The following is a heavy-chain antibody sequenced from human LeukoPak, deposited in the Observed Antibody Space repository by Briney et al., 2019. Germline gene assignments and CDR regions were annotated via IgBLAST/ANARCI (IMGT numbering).Heavy chain of an antibody. J-gene: IGHJ4*02. CDR2: IAYEDGRNE. CDR3: AKEKPEEYYGSGSYFDY. D-gene: IGHD3-10*01. V-gene: IGHV3-30*18. Sequence: GRSLRLSCAVSGFTFRSYVMHWGGQAPGQGLEWVAAIAYEDGRNEYYADSVKGRFTISRDNSKNTVYLQMNRLRAEHTAVYYCAKEKPEEYYGSGSYFDYWGQGTLVTVSS. CDR1: GFTFRSYV.